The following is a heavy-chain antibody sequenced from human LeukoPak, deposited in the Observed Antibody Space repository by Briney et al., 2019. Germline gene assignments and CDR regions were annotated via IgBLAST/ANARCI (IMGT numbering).Heavy chain of an antibody. V-gene: IGHV3-23*01. J-gene: IGHJ6*02. CDR1: GFTFSSYA. CDR2: ISGSGGST. Sequence: GGSLRLSCAASGFTFSSYAMSWVRKAPGKGLEWVSAISGSGGSTYYADSVKGRFTISRDNSKNTLYLQMNSLRAEDTAVYYCARDGCHYDSSGYYYCDYYYYYGMDVWGQGTTVTVSS. CDR3: ARDGCHYDSSGYYYCDYYYYYGMDV. D-gene: IGHD3-22*01.